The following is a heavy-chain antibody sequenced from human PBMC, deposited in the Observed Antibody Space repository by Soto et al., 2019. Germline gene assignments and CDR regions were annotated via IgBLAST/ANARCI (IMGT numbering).Heavy chain of an antibody. V-gene: IGHV1-69*01. Sequence: QVQLVQSGAEVKKPGSSVKVSCKASGGTFSSYAISWVRQAPGQGLEWMGGSIPIFGTANYAQKFQGRVTITADESTSTAYMELSSLRSEDTAVYYWARLGTPYYSSSWGNWFDPWGQGTLVTVSS. D-gene: IGHD6-13*01. CDR2: SIPIFGTA. J-gene: IGHJ5*02. CDR3: ARLGTPYYSSSWGNWFDP. CDR1: GGTFSSYA.